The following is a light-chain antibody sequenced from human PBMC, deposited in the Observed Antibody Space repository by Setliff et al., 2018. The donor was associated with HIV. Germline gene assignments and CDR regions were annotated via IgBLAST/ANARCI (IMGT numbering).Light chain of an antibody. CDR3: FSFHTLGYA. CDR1: SADVGGYDH. Sequence: QSVLTQPAPVSGSPGQSITISCTGTSADVGGYDHVSWYQQHPGKAPRLIIYEVSDRPSGVSNRFSGSKSDNTASLTISGLQADDEADYYCFSFHTLGYAFGTGTKV. J-gene: IGLJ1*01. CDR2: EVS. V-gene: IGLV2-14*03.